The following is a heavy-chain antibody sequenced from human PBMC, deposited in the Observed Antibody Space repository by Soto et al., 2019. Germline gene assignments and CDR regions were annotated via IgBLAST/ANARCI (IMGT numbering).Heavy chain of an antibody. CDR2: MYYSGST. CDR1: GGSISRRRYY. Sequence: KASETLSLTCNVPGGSISRRRYYLGWIRQPPGKGLELIGSMYYSGSTYYKQSLKSRVTISIDTPKNQLSLKLTSVTAADTAVYYCSRSDTDGFDXWGQVTMLTVSX. CDR3: SRSDTDGFDX. V-gene: IGHV4-39*01. J-gene: IGHJ5*02.